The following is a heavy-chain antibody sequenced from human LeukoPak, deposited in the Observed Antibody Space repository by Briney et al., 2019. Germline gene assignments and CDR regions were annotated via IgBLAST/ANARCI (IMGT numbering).Heavy chain of an antibody. CDR3: ARSSHGFS. V-gene: IGHV3-23*01. CDR2: ITSGGST. D-gene: IGHD3-10*01. J-gene: IGHJ5*02. Sequence: GGSLRLSCAASGFTLSSYDMSWVRQAPGKGLEWVSAITSGGSTYYADSVKGRFAVSRDNSYNSLSLQMNSLRAEDTAVYYCARSSHGFSWGQGTLVTVS. CDR1: GFTLSSYD.